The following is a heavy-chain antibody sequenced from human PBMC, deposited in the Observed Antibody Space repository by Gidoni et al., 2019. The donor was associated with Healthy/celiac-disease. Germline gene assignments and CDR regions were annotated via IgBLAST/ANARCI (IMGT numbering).Heavy chain of an antibody. CDR1: GGSFSGYY. Sequence: QVQLQQWGAGLLKPSETLSLTCAVYGGSFSGYYWSWVRQPPGKGLEWIGEINHSGSTNYNPSLKSRVTISVDTSKNQFSLKLSSVTAADTAVYYCARRRRRGAANIAVAGFDYWGQGTLVTVSS. J-gene: IGHJ4*02. D-gene: IGHD6-19*01. CDR3: ARRRRRGAANIAVAGFDY. CDR2: INHSGST. V-gene: IGHV4-34*01.